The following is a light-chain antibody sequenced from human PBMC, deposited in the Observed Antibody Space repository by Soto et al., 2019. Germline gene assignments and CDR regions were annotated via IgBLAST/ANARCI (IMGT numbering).Light chain of an antibody. Sequence: EIVLTQSPGTLSLSLGERATLSCRASQSVSSSYFAWYQKKPGQAPRPLIYGASSRAIGIPDRFSGSGSGTDFTLTISRLEPEDFAVYYCQQNGSSPWTFGQGTKVEIK. CDR2: GAS. J-gene: IGKJ1*01. CDR3: QQNGSSPWT. CDR1: QSVSSSY. V-gene: IGKV3-20*01.